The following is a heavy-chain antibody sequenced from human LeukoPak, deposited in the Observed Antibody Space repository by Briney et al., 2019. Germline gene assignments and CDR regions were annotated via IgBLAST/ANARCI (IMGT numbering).Heavy chain of an antibody. CDR3: ARLRRNGDSGGSYYYYDS. CDR2: INTVASYI. V-gene: IGHV3-21*01. Sequence: GGSLRLSCAASGFTFSSFSINWVRQAPGKGLEWVSSINTVASYIYYADSVRGRFTISRDNAKNSLYLQMNSLRAEDTGVYYCARLRRNGDSGGSYYYYDSWGQGTLVTVSS. J-gene: IGHJ4*02. D-gene: IGHD2-21*01. CDR1: GFTFSSFS.